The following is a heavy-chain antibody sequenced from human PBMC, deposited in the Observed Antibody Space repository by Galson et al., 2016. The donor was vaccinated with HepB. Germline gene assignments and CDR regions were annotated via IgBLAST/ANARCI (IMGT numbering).Heavy chain of an antibody. CDR2: LYYRGDT. Sequence: SETLSFTCTVSGDSINNYYWSWIRQLPGKGLEWIGYLYYRGDTNYNPSLESRVAMSIDTSKNQFSLQLNSVTAADTAMYYCARQLGSNYEHWYFDLWGRGTLVTVSS. D-gene: IGHD1-7*01. CDR1: GDSINNYY. J-gene: IGHJ2*01. V-gene: IGHV4-59*08. CDR3: ARQLGSNYEHWYFDL.